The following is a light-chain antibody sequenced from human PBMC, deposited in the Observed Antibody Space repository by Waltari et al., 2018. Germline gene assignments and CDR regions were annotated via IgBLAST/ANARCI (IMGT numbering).Light chain of an antibody. CDR1: NIGDTG. CDR3: QVRDLHTYRWV. J-gene: IGLJ3*02. CDR2: DDS. Sequence: SLVLTQPPSVSVTPGQTAKITCGGDNIGDTGVHWYHQKPGQAPKLVVYDDSGRPSGIPGRLSGTKSGKTATLTIIGVEGGDEADYYCQVRDLHTYRWVFGGGTKLTVL. V-gene: IGLV3-21*02.